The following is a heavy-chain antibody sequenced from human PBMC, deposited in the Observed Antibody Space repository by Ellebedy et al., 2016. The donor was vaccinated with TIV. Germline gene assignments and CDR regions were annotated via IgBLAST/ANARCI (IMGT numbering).Heavy chain of an antibody. Sequence: GESLKISCAASGFTFTSYAMSWVRQAPGKGLEWVSTISHTGTRTYYADSVEGRFTVSRDTSKKTLYLQMNSLRAEDTAIYYCARGRSGTYIHHAFDYWGQGTLVTVSS. V-gene: IGHV3-23*01. CDR3: ARGRSGTYIHHAFDY. CDR2: ISHTGTRT. J-gene: IGHJ4*02. CDR1: GFTFTSYA. D-gene: IGHD1-14*01.